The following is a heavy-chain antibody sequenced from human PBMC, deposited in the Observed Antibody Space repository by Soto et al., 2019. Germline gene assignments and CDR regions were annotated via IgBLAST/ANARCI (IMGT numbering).Heavy chain of an antibody. D-gene: IGHD3-10*01. CDR2: IYSGGST. Sequence: SCAASGFSFSNYAMHWVRQAPGNGLEWVSVIYSGGSTYYADSVKGRFTISRDNSKNTLYLQMNSLRAEDTAVYYCARGTAMVRGYFDYWGQGTLVTVSS. CDR1: GFSFSNYA. CDR3: ARGTAMVRGYFDY. J-gene: IGHJ4*02. V-gene: IGHV3-66*01.